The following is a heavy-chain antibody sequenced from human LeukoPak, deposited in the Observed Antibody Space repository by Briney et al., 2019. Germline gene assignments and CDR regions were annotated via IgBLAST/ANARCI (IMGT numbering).Heavy chain of an antibody. Sequence: SETLSLTCTVSGGSISSYYWSWIRQPPGKGLEWIGYIYYSGSTNYNPSLKSRVTISVDTSKNQFSLKLSSVTAADTAVYYCARWANYDILTGYGFDYWGQGTLVTVSS. CDR1: GGSISSYY. D-gene: IGHD3-9*01. J-gene: IGHJ4*02. CDR3: ARWANYDILTGYGFDY. CDR2: IYYSGST. V-gene: IGHV4-59*01.